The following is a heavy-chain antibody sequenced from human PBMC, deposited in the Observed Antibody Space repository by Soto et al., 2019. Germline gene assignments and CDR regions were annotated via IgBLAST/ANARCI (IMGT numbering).Heavy chain of an antibody. CDR3: ARARFQVLYGKPYFDS. CDR1: GGSITTGGSY. V-gene: IGHV4-31*03. Sequence: TLSLTCTVSGGSITTGGSYWSWIRQHPGKGLEWIGNIYHSGNTYYNPSLKSRLTISVDTSKNHFSLMVDSVTAADTAVYYCARARFQVLYGKPYFDSWGQGTLVTVSS. CDR2: IYHSGNT. D-gene: IGHD2-2*02. J-gene: IGHJ4*02.